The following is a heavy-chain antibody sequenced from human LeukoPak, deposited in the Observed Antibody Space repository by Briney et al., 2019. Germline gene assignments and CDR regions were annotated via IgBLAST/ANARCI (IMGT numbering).Heavy chain of an antibody. CDR3: ASSRDGYTSWFDP. CDR1: GGSISSSSYY. D-gene: IGHD5-24*01. CDR2: IYYSGST. J-gene: IGHJ5*02. V-gene: IGHV4-39*01. Sequence: SETLPLTCTVSGGSISSSSYYWGWIRQPPGKGLEWIGSIYYSGSTYYNPSLKSRVTISVDTSKNQFSLKLSSVTAADTAVYYCASSRDGYTSWFDPWGQGTLVTVSS.